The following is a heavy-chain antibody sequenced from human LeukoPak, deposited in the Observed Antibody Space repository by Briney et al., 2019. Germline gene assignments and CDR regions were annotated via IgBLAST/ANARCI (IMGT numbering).Heavy chain of an antibody. CDR2: IYYSGST. Sequence: SETLSLTCTVSGGSISSGDYYWSWIRQPPGKGLEWIGYIYYSGSTYYNPSLKSRVTISVDTSKNQFSLKLSSVTAADTAVYYCARVYYEYPLYYFDYWGQGTLVTVSS. D-gene: IGHD3-22*01. CDR3: ARVYYEYPLYYFDY. J-gene: IGHJ4*02. CDR1: GGSISSGDYY. V-gene: IGHV4-30-4*01.